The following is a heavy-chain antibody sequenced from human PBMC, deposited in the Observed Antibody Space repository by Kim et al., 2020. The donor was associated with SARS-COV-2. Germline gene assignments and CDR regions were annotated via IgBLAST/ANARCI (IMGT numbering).Heavy chain of an antibody. Sequence: ASVKVSCKTSGYTFTTYFISWVRQAPGQGLEWMGRSNTYNGNTNYAQKLQGRVTMTTDTSTSTAYMELRNLTSDDTAMYYCARVAGDFWTGYHYYFDYWG. CDR3: ARVAGDFWTGYHYYFDY. CDR1: GYTFTTYF. D-gene: IGHD3-3*01. CDR2: SNTYNGNT. V-gene: IGHV1-18*01. J-gene: IGHJ4*01.